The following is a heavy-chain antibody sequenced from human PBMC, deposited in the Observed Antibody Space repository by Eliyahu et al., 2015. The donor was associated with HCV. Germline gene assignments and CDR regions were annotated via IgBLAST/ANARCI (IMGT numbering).Heavy chain of an antibody. CDR2: ISGSGDST. D-gene: IGHD6-19*01. CDR3: AKEVLIAVAGLGNWFDP. Sequence: EVQLLESGGGLVQPGGSLRLSCAASGFTFSSXAMTWVRQAPGKGLEWVSAISGSGDSTYYADSVKGRFTISRDNSKNTLYLQINSLRAEDTAVYYCAKEVLIAVAGLGNWFDPWGQGTLVTVSS. V-gene: IGHV3-23*01. CDR1: GFTFSSXA. J-gene: IGHJ5*02.